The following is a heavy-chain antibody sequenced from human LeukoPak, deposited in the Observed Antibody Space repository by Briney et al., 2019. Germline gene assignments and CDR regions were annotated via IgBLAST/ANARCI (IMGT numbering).Heavy chain of an antibody. CDR3: AREYSYGFYDY. J-gene: IGHJ4*02. V-gene: IGHV1-2*02. CDR2: INPNSGGT. CDR1: GYTFTVHY. Sequence: ASVKVSCKASGYTFTVHYMHWVRQAPGQGLEWMGWINPNSGGTNYAQKFQGRVTMTRDTSISTAYMELSRLRSDDTAVYYCAREYSYGFYDYWGQGTLVTVSS. D-gene: IGHD5-18*01.